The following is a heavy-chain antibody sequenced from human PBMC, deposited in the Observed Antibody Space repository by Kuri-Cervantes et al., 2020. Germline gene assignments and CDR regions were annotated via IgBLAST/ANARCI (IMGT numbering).Heavy chain of an antibody. Sequence: GGSLRLSCAASGFTFSSYGMHWVRQAPGKGLEWVAVIWYDGSNKYYADSVKGRFTISRDNSKNTLYLQMNSLRAEDTAVYYCARDDGYNYSYFDYWGQGNLVTVSS. CDR3: ARDDGYNYSYFDY. CDR1: GFTFSSYG. J-gene: IGHJ4*02. V-gene: IGHV3-33*01. CDR2: IWYDGSNK. D-gene: IGHD5-24*01.